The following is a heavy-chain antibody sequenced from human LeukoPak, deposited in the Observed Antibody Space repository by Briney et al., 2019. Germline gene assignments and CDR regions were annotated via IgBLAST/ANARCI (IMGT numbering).Heavy chain of an antibody. D-gene: IGHD1-14*01. CDR1: GGSISSYY. J-gene: IGHJ4*02. CDR2: IYYSGST. V-gene: IGHV4-59*01. Sequence: SETLSLTCTVSGGSISSYYWSWIRQPPGKGLEWIGYIYYSGSTNYNPSLKSRVTISVDTSKNQFSLKLSSVTAADTAVYYCAKGGSYHGYWGQGTLVTVSS. CDR3: AKGGSYHGY.